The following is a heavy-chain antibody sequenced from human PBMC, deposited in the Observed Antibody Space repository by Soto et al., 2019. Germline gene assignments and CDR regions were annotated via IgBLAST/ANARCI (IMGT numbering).Heavy chain of an antibody. Sequence: EVQLLESGGGLVQPGGSLRLSCVACGFTFSNYDMSWIRQAPGKGLEWVSAISGSGSSTYYADSVKGRFTISRDNPKNTLYLQMNSLRAEDTAVYYCANRDTSMVTRYYYGMDVWGQGTTVTVSS. J-gene: IGHJ6*02. V-gene: IGHV3-23*01. D-gene: IGHD5-18*01. CDR3: ANRDTSMVTRYYYGMDV. CDR2: ISGSGSST. CDR1: GFTFSNYD.